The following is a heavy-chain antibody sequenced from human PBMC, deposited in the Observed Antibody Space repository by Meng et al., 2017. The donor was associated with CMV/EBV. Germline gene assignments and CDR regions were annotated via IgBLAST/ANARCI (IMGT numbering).Heavy chain of an antibody. CDR1: GFTFSSYS. D-gene: IGHD6-13*01. CDR2: ISSSSSYI. V-gene: IGHV3-21*01. CDR3: AREVRIAAAGTSAFDI. J-gene: IGHJ3*02. Sequence: GESLKISCAASGFTFSSYSMNLVRQAPGKGLEWVSSISSSSSYIYYADSLKGRFTISRDNSKNSLYLQMNSLRAEDTAGYYCAREVRIAAAGTSAFDIWGQGTMVTVSS.